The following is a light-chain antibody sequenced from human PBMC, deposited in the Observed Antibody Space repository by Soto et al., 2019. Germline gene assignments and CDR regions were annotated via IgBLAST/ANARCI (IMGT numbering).Light chain of an antibody. J-gene: IGKJ4*01. CDR2: AAS. V-gene: IGKV1-9*01. CDR1: QGISSN. Sequence: DIQLTQSPSSLSSSVGERVTLTCRASQGISSNLYWYQQQPGNAPKLLIYAASTLQAGVPSRFSGSGSGTEFTITIISLQPEDFSTDYCQQLNRYPLTFGGGTKVEIK. CDR3: QQLNRYPLT.